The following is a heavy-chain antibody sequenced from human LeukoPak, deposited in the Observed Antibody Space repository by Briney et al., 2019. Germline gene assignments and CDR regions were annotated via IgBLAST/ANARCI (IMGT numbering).Heavy chain of an antibody. V-gene: IGHV4-59*11. CDR2: IYYSGST. D-gene: IGHD3-10*01. CDR1: GGSISSHY. J-gene: IGHJ6*03. Sequence: PSETLSLTCTVSGGSISSHYWSWIRQPPGKGLEWIGYIYYSGSTNYNPSLKSRVTISVDTSKNQFSLKLSSVTAADTAVYYCARRSITMVRGAPEGYYYYMDVWGKGTTVTVSS. CDR3: ARRSITMVRGAPEGYYYYMDV.